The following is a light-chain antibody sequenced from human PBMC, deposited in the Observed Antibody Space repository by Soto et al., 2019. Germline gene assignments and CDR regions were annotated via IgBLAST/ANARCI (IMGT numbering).Light chain of an antibody. CDR3: QQSYNTPFT. V-gene: IGKV1-39*01. J-gene: IGKJ3*01. CDR1: QSIRTY. Sequence: DIQMTPSPSSLSASVGDRVTIACRAGQSIRTYLNWYQQKPGQAPTVLIYASPTLSSGVPSRFSGSYFGTDFTRTISSLQPEDFATYLCQQSYNTPFTFGPGTKVDIK. CDR2: ASP.